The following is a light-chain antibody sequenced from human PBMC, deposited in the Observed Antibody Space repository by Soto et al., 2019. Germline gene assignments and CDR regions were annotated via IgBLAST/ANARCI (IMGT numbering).Light chain of an antibody. CDR3: QQYGRSPWT. CDR1: QTISTN. V-gene: IGKV3-15*01. CDR2: GAS. J-gene: IGKJ1*01. Sequence: EVVMTQSPATLSVSPGERPTPYCRASQTISTNLAWYQQKPGQAPRLLIYGASTRAAGIPARFSGSGSGTDFTLTISRLEPEDFAVYFCQQYGRSPWTFGQGTKVDI.